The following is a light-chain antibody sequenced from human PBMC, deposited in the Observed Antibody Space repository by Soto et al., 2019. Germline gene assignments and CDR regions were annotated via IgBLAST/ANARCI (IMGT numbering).Light chain of an antibody. CDR2: EVS. CDR1: STDVGYYNY. J-gene: IGLJ3*02. CDR3: SSYTTSSTQA. Sequence: QSALTQPASVSGSPGQSITISCTGTSTDVGYYNYVSWYQHHPGKAPKLMIYEVSNRPSGVSSRFSGSKSGNTASLTISGLQAEDEADYYCSSYTTSSTQAFGGGTKLTVL. V-gene: IGLV2-14*01.